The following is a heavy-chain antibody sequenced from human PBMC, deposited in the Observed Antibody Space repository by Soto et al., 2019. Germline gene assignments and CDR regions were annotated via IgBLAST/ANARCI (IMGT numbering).Heavy chain of an antibody. CDR3: ARAAGATSTRGAFDI. CDR2: ISAYNGNT. CDR1: GYTFTSYG. V-gene: IGHV1-18*01. D-gene: IGHD1-26*01. Sequence: ASVKVSCKASGYTFTSYGISWVRPAPGQGLEWMGWISAYNGNTNYAQKLQGRVTMTTDASTSTAYMELRSLRSDDTAVYYCARAAGATSTRGAFDIWGQGTMVTVSS. J-gene: IGHJ3*02.